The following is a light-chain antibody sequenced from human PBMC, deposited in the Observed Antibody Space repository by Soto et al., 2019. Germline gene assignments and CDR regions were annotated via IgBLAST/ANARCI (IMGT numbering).Light chain of an antibody. J-gene: IGKJ2*01. CDR1: QSISTE. V-gene: IGKV3-15*01. Sequence: EIVMTQSPATLSVSPGERATLSCRASQSISTELAWYQQKPGQPPRLLISSASTRATGVPARFTGSGSGSEFALIISGLQSEDFAVYYCQQGHNWPLTFGQGTRLEI. CDR2: SAS. CDR3: QQGHNWPLT.